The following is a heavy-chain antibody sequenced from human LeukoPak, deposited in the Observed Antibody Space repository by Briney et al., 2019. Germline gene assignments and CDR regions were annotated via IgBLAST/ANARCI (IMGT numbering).Heavy chain of an antibody. D-gene: IGHD4-17*01. CDR1: GGPISSGGYY. CDR2: IYYSGST. J-gene: IGHJ4*02. Sequence: SHTLSLTCTVSGGPISSGGYYWSWIRQHPGKGLEWIGYIYYSGSTYYNPSLKSRVTISVDTSKNQFSLKLSSVTAADTAVYYCARGRGPATVTIFDFWGQGTLVTVSS. CDR3: ARGRGPATVTIFDF. V-gene: IGHV4-31*03.